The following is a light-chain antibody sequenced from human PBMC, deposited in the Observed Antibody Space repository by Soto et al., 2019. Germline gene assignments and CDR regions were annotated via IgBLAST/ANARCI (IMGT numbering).Light chain of an antibody. J-gene: IGKJ1*01. CDR2: AAS. V-gene: IGKV3-20*01. CDR3: QQYSTSPRT. CDR1: QSVRSNN. Sequence: EIVLTQSPGTLSLSPGERATLSCRASQSVRSNNLVWYQQKPGQAPRLLIYAASKRATGIPDRFSGSGSGTDFTLTISRLEPEDFAVYYCQQYSTSPRTFGQGTKVDIK.